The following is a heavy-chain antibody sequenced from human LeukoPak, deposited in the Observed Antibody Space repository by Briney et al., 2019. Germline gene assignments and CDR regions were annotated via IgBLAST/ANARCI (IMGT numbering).Heavy chain of an antibody. CDR2: IYYSGST. D-gene: IGHD2-15*01. CDR3: ARVMGYCSGGSCINWFDP. J-gene: IGHJ5*02. V-gene: IGHV4-59*01. CDR1: GGSISSYY. Sequence: PSETLSLTCTVSGGSISSYYWSWIRQPPGKGLEWIGYIYYSGSTNYNPSLKSRVTISVDTSKNQFSLKLSSVTAADTAVYYCARVMGYCSGGSCINWFDPWGQGTLVTVSS.